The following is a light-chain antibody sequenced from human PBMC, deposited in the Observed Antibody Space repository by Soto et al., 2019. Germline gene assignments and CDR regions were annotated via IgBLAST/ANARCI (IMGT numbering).Light chain of an antibody. Sequence: DIVMTQSPDSLAVSLGERSTINCKSSQSVLYSSNNKNYLAWYQQKPGQPPKLLIYWASTRESGVPDRFSGSGSGTDFTLTISSMKAEDEAVYYYQQYYSTPWTFGQGTKVEIK. CDR1: QSVLYSSNNKNY. V-gene: IGKV4-1*01. J-gene: IGKJ1*01. CDR2: WAS. CDR3: QQYYSTPWT.